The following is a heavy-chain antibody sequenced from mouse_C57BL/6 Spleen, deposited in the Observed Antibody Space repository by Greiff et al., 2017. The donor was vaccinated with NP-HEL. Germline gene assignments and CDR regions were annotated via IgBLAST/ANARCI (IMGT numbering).Heavy chain of an antibody. Sequence: EVQLQQSGPELVKPGASVKISCKASGYSFTDYNMNWVKQSNGKSLEWIGVINPNYGTTSYNQKFKGKATLTVDQSSSTAYMQLNSLTSEDSAVYYCGRAYYYDYDGWFADWGKGTLVTVSA. CDR1: GYSFTDYN. CDR3: GRAYYYDYDGWFAD. CDR2: INPNYGTT. J-gene: IGHJ3*01. V-gene: IGHV1-39*01. D-gene: IGHD2-4*01.